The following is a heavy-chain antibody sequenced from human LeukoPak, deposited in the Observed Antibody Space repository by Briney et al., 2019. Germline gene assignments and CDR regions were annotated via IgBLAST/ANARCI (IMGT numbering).Heavy chain of an antibody. CDR2: IKQDGSEK. D-gene: IGHD3-9*01. J-gene: IGHJ3*02. CDR3: ATYYDILTGYAFDI. Sequence: GGSLRLSCAASGFTFSSYWMSWVRQAPGKGLEWVANIKQDGSEKYYVDSVKGRFTISRDNAKNSLYLQMNSLRAEDTAVYYCATYYDILTGYAFDIWGQGTMVTVSS. V-gene: IGHV3-7*01. CDR1: GFTFSSYW.